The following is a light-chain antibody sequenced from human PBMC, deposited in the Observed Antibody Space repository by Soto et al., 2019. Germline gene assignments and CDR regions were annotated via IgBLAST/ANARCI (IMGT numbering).Light chain of an antibody. CDR2: KAS. Sequence: DIQMTQSPSTLSASVGDRVTVTCRASQSISSWLAWYQQKAGKAPKLLIYKASALESGVPSRFSGSGSGTEFTLTISSLEPEDFATYYCQHYNTYPWTFGQGTMVEIK. CDR1: QSISSW. CDR3: QHYNTYPWT. V-gene: IGKV1-5*03. J-gene: IGKJ1*01.